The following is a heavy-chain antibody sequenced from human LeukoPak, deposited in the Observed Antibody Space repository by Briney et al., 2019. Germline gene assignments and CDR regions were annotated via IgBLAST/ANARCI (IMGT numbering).Heavy chain of an antibody. J-gene: IGHJ5*02. CDR1: GYTFTSYG. D-gene: IGHD2-15*01. CDR2: ISAYNGNT. Sequence: GASVKVSCKASGYTFTSYGISWVRQAPGQGLEGMGWISAYNGNTNYAQKLQGRVTMTTDTSTSTAYMELRSLRSDDTAVYYCARDIVVVVAATPTSWFDPWGQGTLVTVSS. CDR3: ARDIVVVVAATPTSWFDP. V-gene: IGHV1-18*01.